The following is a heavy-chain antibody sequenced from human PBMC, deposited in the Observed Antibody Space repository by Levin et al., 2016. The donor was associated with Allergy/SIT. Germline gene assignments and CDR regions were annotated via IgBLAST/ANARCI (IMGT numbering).Heavy chain of an antibody. Sequence: ASVKVSCKASGYTFTSHYMHWVRQAPGRGLEWMGWIYPESGGTNYAQKFQGRVTMTRDTSITTAYMELTRLTSDDTAVYYCARVWDYYDSSRYGWFDPWGQGTLVTVSS. D-gene: IGHD3-22*01. CDR1: GYTFTSHY. CDR2: IYPESGGT. CDR3: ARVWDYYDSSRYGWFDP. V-gene: IGHV1-2*02. J-gene: IGHJ5*02.